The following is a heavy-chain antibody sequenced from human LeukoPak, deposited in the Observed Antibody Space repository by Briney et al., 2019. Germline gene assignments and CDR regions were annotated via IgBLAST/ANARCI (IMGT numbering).Heavy chain of an antibody. V-gene: IGHV3-66*01. J-gene: IGHJ4*02. CDR3: ARVGRGNIHGYVDL. Sequence: PGGSLRLSCAASGFTVSSNYMSWVRQAPGKGLEWVSVIYSGGSTYYADSVKGRFTISRDNSKNTLYLQMDSLRAEDTAVYYCARVGRGNIHGYVDLWGQGTLVTVSS. CDR2: IYSGGST. D-gene: IGHD5-18*01. CDR1: GFTVSSNY.